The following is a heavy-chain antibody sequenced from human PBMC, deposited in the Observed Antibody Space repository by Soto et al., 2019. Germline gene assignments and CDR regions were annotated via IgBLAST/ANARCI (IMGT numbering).Heavy chain of an antibody. CDR1: GFTFSSYA. CDR3: AKVQWGGSYSNYYYGMDV. D-gene: IGHD1-26*01. V-gene: IGHV3-23*01. Sequence: EVQLLESGGGLVQPGGSLRLSCAASGFTFSSYAMSWVRQAPGKGLEWVSAISGSGGSTDYADSVKGRFTISRDNSKNTLYMQMNSLRAEDTAVYYCAKVQWGGSYSNYYYGMDVWGQGTTVTVSS. CDR2: ISGSGGST. J-gene: IGHJ6*02.